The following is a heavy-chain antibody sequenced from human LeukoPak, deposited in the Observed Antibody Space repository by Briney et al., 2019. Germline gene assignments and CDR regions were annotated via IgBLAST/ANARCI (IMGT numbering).Heavy chain of an antibody. CDR2: INSDGSST. D-gene: IGHD3-10*01. CDR1: GCTFSSYW. CDR3: ARGEVVRGVTD. V-gene: IGHV3-74*01. J-gene: IGHJ4*02. Sequence: GGSLRLSCAAAGCTFSSYWMHWVRQAPGKGLVWVSRINSDGSSTSYADSVKGRFTISRDNAKNTLYLQMNSLRAEDTAVYYCARGEVVRGVTDWGQGTLVTVSS.